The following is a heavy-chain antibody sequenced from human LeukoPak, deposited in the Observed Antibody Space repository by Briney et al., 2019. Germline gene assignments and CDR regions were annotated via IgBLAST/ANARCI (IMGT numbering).Heavy chain of an antibody. CDR3: AREGTSGHGINHLGLDS. Sequence: GGSLRLSCAASGFTVSSNYMTWVRQAPGKGLEGVSVLTSVGGTIYADSVKGRFTISRDNSKTTLYLLLNSLRVEDTAVYSCAREGTSGHGINHLGLDSWGQGTLVTVSS. D-gene: IGHD1-14*01. V-gene: IGHV3-66*01. J-gene: IGHJ4*02. CDR2: LTSVGGT. CDR1: GFTVSSNY.